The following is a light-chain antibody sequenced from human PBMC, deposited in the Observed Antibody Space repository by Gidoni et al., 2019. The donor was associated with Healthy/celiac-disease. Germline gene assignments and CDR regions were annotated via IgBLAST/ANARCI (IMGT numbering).Light chain of an antibody. CDR3: QQSYSTPHT. V-gene: IGKV1-39*01. Sequence: DIQLTQSPSSLSASVGDRVTITCRSSQSISSYLNWYQQKPGKAPKLLIYAASSLQSGVPSRFSGSGSGTDFTLTISSLQPEDFETYYCQQSYSTPHTFXQXTKVEIK. CDR2: AAS. J-gene: IGKJ1*01. CDR1: QSISSY.